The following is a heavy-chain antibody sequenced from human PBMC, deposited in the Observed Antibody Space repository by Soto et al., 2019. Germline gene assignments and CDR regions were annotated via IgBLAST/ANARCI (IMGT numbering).Heavy chain of an antibody. CDR3: AKEVTSGSYSHYYYGLDV. V-gene: IGHV3-23*01. D-gene: IGHD1-26*01. Sequence: EVQLIESGGGLVQPGGSLRLSCAVSGFTFSVYAMSWVRQAPGKGLEWVSGISGTGGSTSYADSVKGRFTISRDNSKNALYLQMNSLRVEDTAVYYCAKEVTSGSYSHYYYGLDVWGQGTMVTVSS. CDR1: GFTFSVYA. CDR2: ISGTGGST. J-gene: IGHJ6*02.